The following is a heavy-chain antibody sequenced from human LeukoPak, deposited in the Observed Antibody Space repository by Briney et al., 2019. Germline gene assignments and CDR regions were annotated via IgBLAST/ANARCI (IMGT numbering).Heavy chain of an antibody. Sequence: PSETPSLTCTVSGGSISSYYWSWIRQPPGKGLEWIGYIYYSGSTNYNPSLKSRVTISVDTSKNQFSLKLGSVTAADTAVYYCARAHCSSTSCYSYYYYGMDVWGQGTTVTVSS. J-gene: IGHJ6*02. CDR1: GGSISSYY. CDR2: IYYSGST. D-gene: IGHD2-2*01. V-gene: IGHV4-59*01. CDR3: ARAHCSSTSCYSYYYYGMDV.